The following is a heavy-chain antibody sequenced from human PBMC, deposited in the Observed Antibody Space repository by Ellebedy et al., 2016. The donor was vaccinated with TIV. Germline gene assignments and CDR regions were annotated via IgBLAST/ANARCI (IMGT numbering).Heavy chain of an antibody. CDR3: ARARSFGEVYFDY. V-gene: IGHV5-51*01. Sequence: GESLKISXEGSGYRFNTYWLAWVRQMPGKGLEWMGVIYPGDSDTRYSPSFQGQVTISIDKSISAAYLQWSSLKASDTAIYYCARARSFGEVYFDYWGQGTLVTVSS. CDR2: IYPGDSDT. CDR1: GYRFNTYW. D-gene: IGHD3-16*01. J-gene: IGHJ4*02.